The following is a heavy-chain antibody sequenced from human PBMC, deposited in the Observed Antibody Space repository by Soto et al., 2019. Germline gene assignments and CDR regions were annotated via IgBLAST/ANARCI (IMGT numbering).Heavy chain of an antibody. J-gene: IGHJ6*02. D-gene: IGHD1-26*01. V-gene: IGHV4-59*08. CDR3: VRQGIGALHGLVDV. Sequence: QVQLQASGPGLVKPSDTLSLTCTVSGDSIGTYNWGWIRQPPGKRLAGIGYIYSNGGTSYNPALKSGVTISADTSTKQFSLRLSSVPAADTAVYYCVRQGIGALHGLVDVWGQGTTVTVSS. CDR1: GDSIGTYN. CDR2: IYSNGGT.